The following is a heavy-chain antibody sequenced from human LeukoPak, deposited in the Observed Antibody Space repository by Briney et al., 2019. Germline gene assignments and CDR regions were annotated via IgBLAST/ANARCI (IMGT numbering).Heavy chain of an antibody. CDR3: ARDYIWGSYRYMDV. CDR2: IYHSGST. CDR1: GYSISSGYY. J-gene: IGHJ6*03. Sequence: SETLSLTCTVSGYSISSGYYWGWIRQPPGKGLEWIGSIYHSGSTYYNPSLKSRVTISVDTSKKQFSLKVSSVTAADTAVYYCARDYIWGSYRYMDVWGKGTTVTVSS. D-gene: IGHD3-16*02. V-gene: IGHV4-38-2*02.